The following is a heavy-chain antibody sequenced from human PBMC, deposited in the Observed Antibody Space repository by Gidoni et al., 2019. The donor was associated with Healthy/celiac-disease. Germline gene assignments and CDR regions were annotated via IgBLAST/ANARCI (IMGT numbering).Heavy chain of an antibody. D-gene: IGHD5-12*01. CDR1: GFTFSDDY. Sequence: QVPLVESGGGLVKPGGSLRTACAASGFTFSDDYMSSRRQAPGKGLEWVSYISSSGSTIFYADSVKGRFTISRDNAKNSLYLQMNSLRAEDTAVYYCARFGRGYDFRRDFDYWGQGTLVTVSS. CDR3: ARFGRGYDFRRDFDY. J-gene: IGHJ4*02. V-gene: IGHV3-11*01. CDR2: ISSSGSTI.